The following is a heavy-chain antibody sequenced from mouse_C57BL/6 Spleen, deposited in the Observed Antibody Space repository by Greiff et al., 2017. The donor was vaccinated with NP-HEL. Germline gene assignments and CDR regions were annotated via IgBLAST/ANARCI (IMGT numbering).Heavy chain of an antibody. CDR2: ISDGGSYT. J-gene: IGHJ2*01. CDR3: ARDGIRYFDY. V-gene: IGHV5-4*01. Sequence: EVKVVESGGGLVKPGGSLKLSCAASGFTFSSYAMSWVRQTPEKRLEWVATISDGGSYTYYPDNVKGRFTLSRDNAKNNLYLQMSHLKSEDTAMYYCARDGIRYFDYWGQGTTLTVSS. CDR1: GFTFSSYA. D-gene: IGHD1-1*01.